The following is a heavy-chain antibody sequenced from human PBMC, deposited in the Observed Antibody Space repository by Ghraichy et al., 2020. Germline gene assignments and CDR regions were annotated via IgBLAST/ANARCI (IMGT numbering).Heavy chain of an antibody. CDR3: AALDWGSSYYYGMDV. J-gene: IGHJ6*02. CDR1: GFTFTSSA. CDR2: IVVGSGNT. D-gene: IGHD7-27*01. Sequence: SGKVSCKASGFTFTSSAVQWVRQARGQRLEWIGWIVVGSGNTNYAQKFQERVTITRDMSTSTAYMGLSSLRSEDTAVYYCAALDWGSSYYYGMDVWGQGTTVTVSS. V-gene: IGHV1-58*01.